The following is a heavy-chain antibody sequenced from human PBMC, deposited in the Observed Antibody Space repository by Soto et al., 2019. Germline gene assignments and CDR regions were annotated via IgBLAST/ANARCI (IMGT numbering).Heavy chain of an antibody. V-gene: IGHV1-3*01. CDR1: GYTFTTYA. CDR3: ARILEYCSGGSCDF. D-gene: IGHD2-15*01. Sequence: GASVKVSCKASGYTFTTYAIHWVRQAPGQRPEWMGWINAGNGNTKYSQKFQGRVTITRDTSASTAYMELSSLRSEDTAVYYCARILEYCSGGSCDFWGQGTLVTVSS. J-gene: IGHJ4*02. CDR2: INAGNGNT.